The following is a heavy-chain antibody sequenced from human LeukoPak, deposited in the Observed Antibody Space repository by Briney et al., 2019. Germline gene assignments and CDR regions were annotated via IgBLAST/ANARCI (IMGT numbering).Heavy chain of an antibody. V-gene: IGHV1-18*01. J-gene: IGHJ6*02. D-gene: IGHD2-2*01. CDR1: GYTFTSYG. CDR3: ARDPPYCSSTSCYKPYYYYGMDV. CDR2: ISAYNGNT. Sequence: ASVKVSCKASGYTFTSYGISWVRQAPGQGLEWMGWISAYNGNTNYAQKLQGRVTMTTDTSTSTAYMELRSLRSDDTAVYYCARDPPYCSSTSCYKPYYYYGMDVWGQGTTVTVSS.